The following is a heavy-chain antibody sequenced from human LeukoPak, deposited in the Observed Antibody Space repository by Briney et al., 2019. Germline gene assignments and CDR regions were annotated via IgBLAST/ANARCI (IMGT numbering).Heavy chain of an antibody. CDR3: ARDWALEEAAFDI. D-gene: IGHD1-1*01. J-gene: IGHJ3*02. CDR2: ISSSSSTI. CDR1: GFTFSSYS. Sequence: GGSLRLSCAASGFTFSSYSMNWVRQAPGKGLEWVSYISSSSSTIYHADSVKGRFTISRDNAKNSLYLQMNSLRAEDTAVYYCARDWALEEAAFDIWGQGTMVTVSS. V-gene: IGHV3-48*01.